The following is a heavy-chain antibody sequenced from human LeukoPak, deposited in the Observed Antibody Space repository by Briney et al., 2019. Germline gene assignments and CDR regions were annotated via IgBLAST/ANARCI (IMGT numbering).Heavy chain of an antibody. J-gene: IGHJ4*02. D-gene: IGHD1-26*01. CDR1: GFTFSSYS. CDR3: VRGSGSYPSILVDY. CDR2: ISSSSSYI. V-gene: IGHV3-21*01. Sequence: GGSLRLSCAASGFTFSSYSMNWVRQAPGKGLEWVSSISSSSSYIYYADSVKGRFTISRDNAKNSLYLQMNSLRAEDTAVYYCVRGSGSYPSILVDYWGQGTLVTVSS.